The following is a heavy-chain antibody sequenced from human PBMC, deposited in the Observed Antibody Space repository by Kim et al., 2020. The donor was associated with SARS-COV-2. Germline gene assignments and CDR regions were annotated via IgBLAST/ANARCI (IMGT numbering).Heavy chain of an antibody. V-gene: IGHV3-11*06. CDR3: ARRRSMVRGVKNPTNWFDP. D-gene: IGHD3-10*01. CDR1: GFTFSDYY. CDR2: ISSSSSYT. J-gene: IGHJ5*02. Sequence: GGSLRLSCAASGFTFSDYYMSWIRQAPGKGLEWVSYISSSSSYTNYADSVKGRFTISRDNAKNSLYLQMNSLRAEDTAVYYCARRRSMVRGVKNPTNWFDPWGQGTLVTVSS.